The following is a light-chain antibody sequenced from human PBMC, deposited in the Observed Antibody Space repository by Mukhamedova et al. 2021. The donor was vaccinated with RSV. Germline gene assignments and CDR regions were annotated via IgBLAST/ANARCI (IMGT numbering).Light chain of an antibody. Sequence: GRATLSCRASQSVSSSYLAWHQQKPGQAPRLLIYGASSRATGIPDRFSGSGSGTDFTLTISRLEPEDFAVYYCQQYGSSPVLTFGG. J-gene: IGKJ4*01. CDR2: GAS. V-gene: IGKV3-20*01. CDR1: QSVSSSY. CDR3: QQYGSSPVLT.